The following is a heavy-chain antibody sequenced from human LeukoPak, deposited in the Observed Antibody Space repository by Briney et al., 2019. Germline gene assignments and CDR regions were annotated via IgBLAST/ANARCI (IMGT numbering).Heavy chain of an antibody. CDR2: ISDSSTYI. CDR1: GFTFYLYS. V-gene: IGHV3-21*01. D-gene: IGHD3-16*01. Sequence: GGPLRLFCAASGFTFYLYSMNGVRQAPGKGVEGGSSISDSSTYIYYAHSVKGRFTISRDSAKNSLYLQINSLRVEDTAVYYCAIEYEQRAGDAFDIWGQGTMVTVSS. J-gene: IGHJ3*02. CDR3: AIEYEQRAGDAFDI.